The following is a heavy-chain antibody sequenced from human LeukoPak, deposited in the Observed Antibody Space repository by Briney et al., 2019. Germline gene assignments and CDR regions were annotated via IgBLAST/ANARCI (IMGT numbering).Heavy chain of an antibody. V-gene: IGHV1-69*13. J-gene: IGHJ5*02. CDR1: GGTFSSYA. CDR3: ARWTGLNYDFWSGRNWFDP. D-gene: IGHD3-3*01. CDR2: IIPIFGTA. Sequence: GASVKVSCKASGGTFSSYAIRWVRQAPGQGLEWMGGIIPIFGTANYAQKFQGRVTITADESTSTAYMELSSLRSEDTAVYYCARWTGLNYDFWSGRNWFDPWGQGTLVTVSS.